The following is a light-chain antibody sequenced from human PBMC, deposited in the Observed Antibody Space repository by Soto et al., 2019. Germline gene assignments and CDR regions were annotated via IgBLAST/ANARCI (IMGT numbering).Light chain of an antibody. J-gene: IGKJ1*01. CDR2: DAS. CDR1: QSVSSS. CDR3: QQYNNWPPWT. V-gene: IGKV3-11*01. Sequence: EIVLTQSPATLSLSPGERATLSCRASQSVSSSFAWYQQKPGQAPRLLIYDASNRATGIPARFSGSGSGTDFTLTITTLEPEDFAVYFCQQYNNWPPWTFGQGTKVEIK.